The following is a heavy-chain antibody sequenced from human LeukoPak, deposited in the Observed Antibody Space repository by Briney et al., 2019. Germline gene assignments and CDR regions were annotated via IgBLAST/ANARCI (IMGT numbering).Heavy chain of an antibody. CDR3: AHRPAPSGIAAAGSPFDH. V-gene: IGHV2-5*01. J-gene: IGHJ4*02. CDR2: IYWNDDK. Sequence: SGPTLVKPTQTLTLTCTFSGFSLSTRGVGVGWIRQPPGKALEWLSLIYWNDDKRYSPSLKSRLTITKDTSQNQVVLTLTTMDPVDTATYYRAHRPAPSGIAAAGSPFDHWGQGTLVTVSS. D-gene: IGHD6-13*01. CDR1: GFSLSTRGVG.